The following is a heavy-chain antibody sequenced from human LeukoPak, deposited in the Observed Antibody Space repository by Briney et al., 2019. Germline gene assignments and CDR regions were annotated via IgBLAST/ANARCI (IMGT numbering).Heavy chain of an antibody. CDR3: AREYGSGSYTGIDY. J-gene: IGHJ4*02. V-gene: IGHV1-2*02. CDR1: GYTFTGYY. CDR2: INPNSGGT. Sequence: GASVKVSCKASGYTFTGYYMHWVRQAPGQGLEWMGWINPNSGGTNYAQKFQGRVTMTRDTSISTAYMEVSRLRSDDTAVYSCAREYGSGSYTGIDYWGQGTLVTVSS. D-gene: IGHD3-10*01.